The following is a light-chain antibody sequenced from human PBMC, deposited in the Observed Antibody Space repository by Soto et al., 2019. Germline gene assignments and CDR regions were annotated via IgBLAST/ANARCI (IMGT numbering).Light chain of an antibody. J-gene: IGKJ1*01. CDR1: QSIDNW. Sequence: DIPMTQTPSTLSASIGDRVTITCRASQSIDNWLAWYQQKPGKAPKLLISDASKLEGGVPSRFSGSGSGAEFTLTISSLQRDDFATYYCQQYNTYSPPWTFGQGTKVEIK. CDR2: DAS. CDR3: QQYNTYSPPWT. V-gene: IGKV1-5*01.